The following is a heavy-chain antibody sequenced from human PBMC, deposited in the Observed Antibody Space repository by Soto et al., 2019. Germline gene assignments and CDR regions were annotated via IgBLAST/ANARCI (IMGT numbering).Heavy chain of an antibody. V-gene: IGHV3-30*18. CDR1: GFDFTYYA. Sequence: QVQLVESGGGAVQPGESLRLSCVASGFDFTYYAMHWVRQAPGKGLESVAVMSSDGSKIHHTHSVKVRFTISRDNSKNTLYLQMNSLRKEYTAVDFCAKDEGVGGTLGLFDYWGQGTLVSVSS. J-gene: IGHJ4*02. CDR3: AKDEGVGGTLGLFDY. D-gene: IGHD1-26*01. CDR2: MSSDGSKI.